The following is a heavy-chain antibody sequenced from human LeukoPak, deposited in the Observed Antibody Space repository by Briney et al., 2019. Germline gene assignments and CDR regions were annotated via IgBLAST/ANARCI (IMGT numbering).Heavy chain of an antibody. Sequence: VKVSCKASGDTFSRFAITWVRQAPGQGLEWMGRIIPILATANYAQKFQGRVTITADKITSRAYMELSSLRSEDTAVYYCARDRSIDVSGGMDVWGQGTTVSVSS. D-gene: IGHD6-6*01. V-gene: IGHV1-69*04. J-gene: IGHJ6*02. CDR1: GDTFSRFA. CDR2: IIPILATA. CDR3: ARDRSIDVSGGMDV.